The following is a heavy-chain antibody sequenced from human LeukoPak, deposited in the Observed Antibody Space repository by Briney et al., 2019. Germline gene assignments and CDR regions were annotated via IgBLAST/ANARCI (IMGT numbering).Heavy chain of an antibody. Sequence: GASVKVSCKTSGYTFTSYTIIWVGQAPGQGLKWLGWINTNTGNPTYAQGFTGRYVFSLDTSVSTAYLQISGLPADDTAVYFCGRDPRLGIRGYTYGYIDYWGQGTLVTVSS. CDR3: GRDPRLGIRGYTYGYIDY. CDR1: GYTFTSYT. V-gene: IGHV7-4-1*02. CDR2: INTNTGNP. J-gene: IGHJ4*02. D-gene: IGHD5-18*01.